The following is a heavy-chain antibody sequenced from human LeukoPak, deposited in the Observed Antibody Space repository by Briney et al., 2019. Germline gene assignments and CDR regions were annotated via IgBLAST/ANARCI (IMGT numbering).Heavy chain of an antibody. CDR2: TKQDGSEK. D-gene: IGHD2-15*01. Sequence: PGGSLGLSCAASGFTFSRYWMSWVRQAPGKGLEWVANTKQDGSEKYYVDSVKGRFTISRDNAKNSLYLQMNSLRAEDTAVYYCRCSGQRNSGWYVDLWGRGTLVTVSS. CDR3: RCSGQRNSGWYVDL. J-gene: IGHJ2*01. V-gene: IGHV3-7*02. CDR1: GFTFSRYW.